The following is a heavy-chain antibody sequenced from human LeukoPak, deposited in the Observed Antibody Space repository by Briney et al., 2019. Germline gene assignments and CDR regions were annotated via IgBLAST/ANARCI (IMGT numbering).Heavy chain of an antibody. D-gene: IGHD1-26*01. CDR3: ARVREGYYVGYYYYYMDV. V-gene: IGHV4-4*07. CDR2: IYTSGST. J-gene: IGHJ6*03. CDR1: GGSISSYY. Sequence: SETLSLTCTVSGGSISSYYWSWIRQPAGKGLEWIGRIYTSGSTNYNPSLKSRVTMSVDTSKNQFSLKLSSVTAADTAVYYCARVREGYYVGYYYYYMDVWGKGTTVTVSS.